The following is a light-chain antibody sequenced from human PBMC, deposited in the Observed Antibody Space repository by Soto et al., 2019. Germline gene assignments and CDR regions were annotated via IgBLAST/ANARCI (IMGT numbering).Light chain of an antibody. V-gene: IGLV1-44*01. CDR3: AAWDDSLNGVV. CDR2: TN. CDR1: SSNIGSNT. J-gene: IGLJ2*01. Sequence: QAVVTQPPSASGTPGQRVTISCSGSSSNIGSNTVNWYQQLPGTAPKLLIYTNQRPSGVPDRFSGSKSGTSASLAISGLQSEDEADYYCAAWDDSLNGVVFGGGTKLTVL.